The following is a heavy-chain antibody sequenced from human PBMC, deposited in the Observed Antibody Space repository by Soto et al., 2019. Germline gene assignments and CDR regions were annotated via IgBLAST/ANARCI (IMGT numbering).Heavy chain of an antibody. D-gene: IGHD6-6*01. CDR2: LTWGGSA. V-gene: IGHV3-23*01. CDR3: SKERTSSTYDGMDV. J-gene: IGHJ6*02. CDR1: GFTFSDYG. Sequence: EVQLLESGGGLIQPGGSLRLSCAGSGFTFSDYGMNWVRQAPGKGLEWVSGLTWGGSAYYAESVRCRFTITRDNSKSILYVQVNSLRVEDTAAYYCSKERTSSTYDGMDVWGQGTPVTVSS.